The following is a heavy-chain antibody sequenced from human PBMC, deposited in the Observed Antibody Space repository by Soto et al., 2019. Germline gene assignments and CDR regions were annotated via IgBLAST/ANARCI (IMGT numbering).Heavy chain of an antibody. D-gene: IGHD6-19*01. Sequence: QVQLVQSGAEVKKPGTSVRVSCKASGDTFIGYSISWVPQAPGQGLEWMGWVIPTQRTTKYAQRFQGRVTMSVDQFASTTYMELSSLRPEDTALYYCVIDRLIVAVSVGRMDVWGQGTTVTVSS. V-gene: IGHV1-69*01. J-gene: IGHJ6*02. CDR1: GDTFIGYS. CDR3: VIDRLIVAVSVGRMDV. CDR2: VIPTQRTT.